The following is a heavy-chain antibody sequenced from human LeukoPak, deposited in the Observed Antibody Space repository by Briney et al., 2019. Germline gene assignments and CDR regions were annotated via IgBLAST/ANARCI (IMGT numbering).Heavy chain of an antibody. J-gene: IGHJ4*02. D-gene: IGHD3-22*01. CDR1: GFTFDDYA. V-gene: IGHV3-23*01. Sequence: PGGSLRLSCAASGFTFDDYAMHCVRQAPGKGLEWVSAISGSGGSTFYSDSVNGRFTISRDNSKNTLYLQMNSLRAEDTAVYYCAKDAGIVVVITPFDYWGQGTLVTVSS. CDR2: ISGSGGST. CDR3: AKDAGIVVVITPFDY.